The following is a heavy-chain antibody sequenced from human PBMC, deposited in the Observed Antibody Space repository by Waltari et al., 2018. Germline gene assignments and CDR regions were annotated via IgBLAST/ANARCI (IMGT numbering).Heavy chain of an antibody. J-gene: IGHJ4*02. CDR2: IIPILGIA. Sequence: QVQLVQSGAEVKKPGSSVKVSCKASGGTFSSYAISWVRQAPGQGLEWMGGIIPILGIANYAQKFQGRVTITADKSTSTAYMELSSLRSEDTAVYYCARTVGYSGYDSTYYFDYWGQGTLVTVSS. V-gene: IGHV1-69*10. CDR3: ARTVGYSGYDSTYYFDY. CDR1: GGTFSSYA. D-gene: IGHD5-12*01.